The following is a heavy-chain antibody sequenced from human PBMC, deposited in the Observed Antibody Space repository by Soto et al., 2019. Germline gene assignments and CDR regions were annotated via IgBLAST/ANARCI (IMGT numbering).Heavy chain of an antibody. CDR3: ARGPPRGYSGYDYDDYFDY. Sequence: PSETLSLTCAVSGGSICSYYWSSIRQPPGKGLEWIGYIYYSGSTNYNPSLKSRVTISVDTSKNQFSLKLSSVTAADTAVYYCARGPPRGYSGYDYDDYFDYWGQGTLVTVSS. V-gene: IGHV4-59*01. J-gene: IGHJ4*02. CDR1: GGSICSYY. CDR2: IYYSGST. D-gene: IGHD5-12*01.